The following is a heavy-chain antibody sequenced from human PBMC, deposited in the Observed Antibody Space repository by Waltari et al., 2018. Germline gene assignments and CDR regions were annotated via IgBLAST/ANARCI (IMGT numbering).Heavy chain of an antibody. J-gene: IGHJ5*02. CDR2: IYYSGST. CDR3: ARVNLWASSPTWFDP. D-gene: IGHD2-21*01. Sequence: QVQLQESGPGLVKPSETLSLTCTVSGGSISSHYWSCIRQPPGKGLEWIGYIYYSGSTNYNPSLKSRVTISVDTSKNQFSLKLSSVTAADTAVYYCARVNLWASSPTWFDPWGQGTLVTVSS. V-gene: IGHV4-59*11. CDR1: GGSISSHY.